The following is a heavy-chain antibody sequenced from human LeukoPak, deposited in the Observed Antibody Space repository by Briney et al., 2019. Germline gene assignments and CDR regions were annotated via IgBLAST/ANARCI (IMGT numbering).Heavy chain of an antibody. J-gene: IGHJ3*02. D-gene: IGHD3-22*01. CDR3: ARDFVPSFRYDSSGQGAFDI. Sequence: GASVKVSCKASGYTFTSYGISWVRRAPGQRLEWMGWISAYNGNTNYAQKLQGRVTMTTDTSTSTAYMELRSLRSDDTAVYYCARDFVPSFRYDSSGQGAFDIWGQGTMVTVSS. CDR1: GYTFTSYG. V-gene: IGHV1-18*01. CDR2: ISAYNGNT.